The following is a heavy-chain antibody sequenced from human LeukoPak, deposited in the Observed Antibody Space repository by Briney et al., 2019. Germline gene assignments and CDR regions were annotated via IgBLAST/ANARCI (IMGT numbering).Heavy chain of an antibody. D-gene: IGHD4-17*01. J-gene: IGHJ4*02. V-gene: IGHV3-30-3*01. CDR1: GFTFSSYA. CDR3: ARAEYADYTDY. CDR2: ISYDGSNK. Sequence: GGSLRLSCAASGFTFSSYAMHWVRQAPGKGLEWVAVISYDGSNKYYADSVKGRFTISRDNSKNTLYLQMNSLRAEDTAVYYCARAEYADYTDYWGQGTLVTVSS.